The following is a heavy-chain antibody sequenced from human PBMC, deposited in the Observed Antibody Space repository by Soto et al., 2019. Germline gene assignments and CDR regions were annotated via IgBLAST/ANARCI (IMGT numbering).Heavy chain of an antibody. CDR1: GFKVGSTY. CDR3: TKTRSTSRSPSDY. V-gene: IGHV3-53*01. Sequence: PGGSLRLSCVASGFKVGSTYMTWVRQAPGEGLQLVSIMYIGGGTYYADSSKGRFTVPRDDSKNTLYLQMNNLTVGDTGVYYCTKTRSTSRSPSDYWGQGTLVTVSS. CDR2: MYIGGGT. J-gene: IGHJ4*02. D-gene: IGHD2-8*01.